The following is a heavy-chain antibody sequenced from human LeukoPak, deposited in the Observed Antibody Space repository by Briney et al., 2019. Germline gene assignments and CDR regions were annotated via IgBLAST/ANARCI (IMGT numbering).Heavy chain of an antibody. Sequence: SQTLSLTCAISGDSVSSNSATWNWIRQSPSRGLEWLGRTYYESKWYNDYAISVKSRITINADTSKNQFSLHLNSVTPEDTAVYYCARVASPWGSSDAFDFWGQGTMVTVSS. CDR1: GDSVSSNSAT. CDR3: ARVASPWGSSDAFDF. V-gene: IGHV6-1*01. J-gene: IGHJ3*01. D-gene: IGHD7-27*01. CDR2: TYYESKWYN.